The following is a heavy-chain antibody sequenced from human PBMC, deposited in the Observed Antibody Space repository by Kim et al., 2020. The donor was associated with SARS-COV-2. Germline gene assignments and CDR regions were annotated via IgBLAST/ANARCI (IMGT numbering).Heavy chain of an antibody. J-gene: IGHJ6*02. CDR3: AKDFHGIMALGV. CDR1: KSTSTPYS. Sequence: GGSLRLSCADAKSTSTPYSVHWVRQAPGKGLQWVAGVSSDGSQQFYGGSVKGRFTISRDKSRTTTYLQVNDLRPEDAAVYYCAKDFHGIMALGVWGRGTTVTVS. D-gene: IGHD1-1*01. V-gene: IGHV3-30*18. CDR2: VSSDGSQQ.